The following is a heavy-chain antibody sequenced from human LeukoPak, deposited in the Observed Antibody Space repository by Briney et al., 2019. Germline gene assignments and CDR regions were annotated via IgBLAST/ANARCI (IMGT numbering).Heavy chain of an antibody. CDR2: INPNSGGT. CDR1: GYTFTGYY. Sequence: GASVKVSCKASGYTFTGYYMHWVRQAPGQGLEWMGWINPNSGGTNYAQKFQGRVTMTRDTSISTAYMELSRLRSDDTAVYYCARDRVVVPASALIWNWFDPWGQGTLVTVSS. V-gene: IGHV1-2*02. J-gene: IGHJ5*02. CDR3: ARDRVVVPASALIWNWFDP. D-gene: IGHD2-2*01.